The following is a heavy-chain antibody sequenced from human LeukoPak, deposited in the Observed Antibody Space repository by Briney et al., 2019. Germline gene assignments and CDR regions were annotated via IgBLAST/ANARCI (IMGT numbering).Heavy chain of an antibody. J-gene: IGHJ4*02. CDR2: INHSGST. V-gene: IGHV4-34*01. Sequence: SETLSLTCAVYGGSFSGYYWSWIRQPPGKGLEWIGEINHSGSTNYNPSLKSRVTISVDTSKNQFSLKLSSVTAADTAVYYCARAVAYGDYAIDYWGQGTLVTVSS. CDR1: GGSFSGYY. CDR3: ARAVAYGDYAIDY. D-gene: IGHD4-17*01.